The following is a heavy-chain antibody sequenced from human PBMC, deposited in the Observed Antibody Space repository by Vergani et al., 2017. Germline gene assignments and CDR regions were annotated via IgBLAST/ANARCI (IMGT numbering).Heavy chain of an antibody. D-gene: IGHD2-21*01. J-gene: IGHJ6*02. Sequence: EVQLVESGGGIVKPGGSLRLSCVASGFSFRNAWMNWVRRTPGKGLEWVGRIKSTFDRGKTEYAAAVKGRFTISRDDSKNTLFLQMNGLKTEDIGVYYCTTDPRYCGDGSCYWLRDHHYYGMDVWGQGTTVTVSS. CDR1: GFSFRNAW. CDR3: TTDPRYCGDGSCYWLRDHHYYGMDV. CDR2: IKSTFDRGKT. V-gene: IGHV3-15*07.